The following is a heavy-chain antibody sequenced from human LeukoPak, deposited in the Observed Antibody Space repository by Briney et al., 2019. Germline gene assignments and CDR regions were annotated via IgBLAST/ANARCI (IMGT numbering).Heavy chain of an antibody. J-gene: IGHJ4*02. CDR2: ISGSGGSP. CDR3: AKEYDSSGYYFDY. D-gene: IGHD3-22*01. Sequence: GGSLRLSCAASGFTFSSYKINWVRQAPGKGLEWVSGISGSGGSPYYADFVKGRFTISRDNSKNTLYLQLNSLRAEDTALYYCAKEYDSSGYYFDYWGQGTLVIVSS. CDR1: GFTFSSYK. V-gene: IGHV3-23*01.